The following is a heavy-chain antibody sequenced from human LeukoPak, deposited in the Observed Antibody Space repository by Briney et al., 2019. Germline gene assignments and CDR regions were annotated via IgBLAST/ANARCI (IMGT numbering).Heavy chain of an antibody. D-gene: IGHD3-22*01. Sequence: PGGSLRLSCAASGFTVSSNYMSWVRQAPGKGLEWVSVIYGGGSTYYADSVKGRSSISRDTSKNAVYLQMNSLRAEDTAVYYCARAQFYHDSSTYGPDYWGQGTLVTVSS. V-gene: IGHV3-53*01. CDR2: IYGGGST. CDR3: ARAQFYHDSSTYGPDY. J-gene: IGHJ4*02. CDR1: GFTVSSNY.